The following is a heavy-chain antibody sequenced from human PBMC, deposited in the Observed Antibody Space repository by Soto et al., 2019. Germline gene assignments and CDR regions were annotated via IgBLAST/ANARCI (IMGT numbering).Heavy chain of an antibody. CDR2: ISYDGSNK. CDR3: ARGVAYDYYGSGKGWFDP. Sequence: SLRLSCAASGFTFSSYAMHWVRQAPGKGLEWVAVISYDGSNKYYADSVKGRFTISRDNSKNTLYLQMNSLRAEDTAVYYCARGVAYDYYGSGKGWFDPWGQGTLVTVSS. V-gene: IGHV3-30-3*01. J-gene: IGHJ5*02. CDR1: GFTFSSYA. D-gene: IGHD3-10*01.